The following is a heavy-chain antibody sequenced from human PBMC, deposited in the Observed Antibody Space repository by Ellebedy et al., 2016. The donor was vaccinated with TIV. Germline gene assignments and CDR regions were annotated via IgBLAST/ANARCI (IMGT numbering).Heavy chain of an antibody. CDR3: ARDFDTAPMKTIFDY. J-gene: IGHJ4*01. Sequence: GESLKISCAVSGFPFSSYNMNWIRPAPGMGLEWVSAVNSVSTSMFYADSVKGRFTVSRDNAKNSLYLQMNNLRAEDTAVYYCARDFDTAPMKTIFDYWGHGTLVTVSS. V-gene: IGHV3-21*01. D-gene: IGHD5-18*01. CDR2: VNSVSTSM. CDR1: GFPFSSYN.